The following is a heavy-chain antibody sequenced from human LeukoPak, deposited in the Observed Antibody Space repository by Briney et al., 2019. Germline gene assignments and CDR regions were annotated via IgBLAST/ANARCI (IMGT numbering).Heavy chain of an antibody. CDR3: ARDSSGYYVYFDY. Sequence: PGGSLRLSCAASGLTFSSYWMGWVCQAPGEELEWGANIKQDGSEKSYVDSVKGRFTISRDKAKNSLYLQMNSLRAEDTAVYYCARDSSGYYVYFDYWGQGTLVTVSS. J-gene: IGHJ4*02. CDR2: IKQDGSEK. D-gene: IGHD3-22*01. V-gene: IGHV3-7*01. CDR1: GLTFSSYW.